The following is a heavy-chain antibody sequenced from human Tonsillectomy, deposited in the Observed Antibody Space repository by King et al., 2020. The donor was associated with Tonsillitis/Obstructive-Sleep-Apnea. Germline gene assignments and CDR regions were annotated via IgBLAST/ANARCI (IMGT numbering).Heavy chain of an antibody. V-gene: IGHV4-34*01. J-gene: IGHJ4*02. CDR2: INHSGST. CDR1: GGSFSGYY. CDR3: ARLSYGIFDY. Sequence: VQLQQWGAGLLKPSETLSLTCAVYGGSFSGYYWRCIRQPPGKGLEWVGEINHSGSTNYNPSLTSRVTISVYTSRNQFSLQRSSVTAADTAVYYCARLSYGIFDYWGQGTLVTVSS. D-gene: IGHD4-17*01.